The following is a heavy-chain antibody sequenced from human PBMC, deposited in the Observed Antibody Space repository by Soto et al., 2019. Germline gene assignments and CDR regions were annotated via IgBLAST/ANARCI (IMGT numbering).Heavy chain of an antibody. D-gene: IGHD6-13*01. V-gene: IGHV4-34*01. CDR2: INHSGST. Sequence: SETLSLTCDVYGGSFSRYYWNWIRQPPGKGLEWLGEINHSGSTNYNPSLESRVTISLDTSKTQFSLKLTSVTAADTAVYFCARGDGTGLYRSGWSPQFWGQGTLVTVSS. CDR3: ARGDGTGLYRSGWSPQF. J-gene: IGHJ4*02. CDR1: GGSFSRYY.